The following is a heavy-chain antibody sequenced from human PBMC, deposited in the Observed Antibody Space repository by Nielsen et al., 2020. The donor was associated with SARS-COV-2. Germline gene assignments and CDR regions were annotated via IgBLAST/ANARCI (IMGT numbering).Heavy chain of an antibody. Sequence: ASVQVSCKVSGYTLTELSMHWVRQAPGKGLEWMGGFDPEDGETIYAQKFQGRVTMTEDTSTDTAYMELSSLRSEDTAVYYCATVRGEWEPKGYYYGMDVWGQGTTVTVSS. D-gene: IGHD1-26*01. CDR1: GYTLTELS. CDR2: FDPEDGET. V-gene: IGHV1-24*01. CDR3: ATVRGEWEPKGYYYGMDV. J-gene: IGHJ6*02.